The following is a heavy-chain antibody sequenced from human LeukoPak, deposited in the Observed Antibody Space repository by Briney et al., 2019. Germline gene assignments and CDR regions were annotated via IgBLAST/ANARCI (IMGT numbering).Heavy chain of an antibody. CDR1: GFTFDEYT. J-gene: IGHJ4*02. Sequence: PGRSLRLSCAASGFTFDEYTMHWLRRAPGKGLEWVSGISWNSGDIDYAVSVKGRFTISRDNSKNSLYLQMNSLRAEDTALYYCARGDGGDYGAFDYWGQGTLVTVSS. CDR3: ARGDGGDYGAFDY. CDR2: ISWNSGDI. V-gene: IGHV3-9*01. D-gene: IGHD4-17*01.